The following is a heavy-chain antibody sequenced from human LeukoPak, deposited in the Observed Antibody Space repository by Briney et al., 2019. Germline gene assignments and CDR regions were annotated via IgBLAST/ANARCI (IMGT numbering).Heavy chain of an antibody. CDR3: ARDIPTYYYDSSGYYYGLYYYYMDV. D-gene: IGHD3-22*01. V-gene: IGHV1-2*02. CDR2: INPNSGGT. Sequence: ASVKVSCKASGYTFTGYYMHWVRQAPGQGLEWMGWINPNSGGTNYAQKFQGRVTMTTDTSTSTAYMEPRSLRSDDTAVYYCARDIPTYYYDSSGYYYGLYYYYMDVWGKGTTVTVSS. CDR1: GYTFTGYY. J-gene: IGHJ6*03.